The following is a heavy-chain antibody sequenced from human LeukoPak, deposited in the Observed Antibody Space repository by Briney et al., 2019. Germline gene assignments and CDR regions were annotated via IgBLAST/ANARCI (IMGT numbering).Heavy chain of an antibody. CDR1: GGSISSYY. V-gene: IGHV4-59*08. D-gene: IGHD3-3*01. Sequence: SETLSLTCTVSGGSISSYYWSWIRQPPGKGLEWIGYIYYSGSTNYNPSLKSRVTISVDTSKNQFSLKLSSVTAADTAVYYCARHKYYDFWSGYDYWGQGTLVTVSS. J-gene: IGHJ4*02. CDR3: ARHKYYDFWSGYDY. CDR2: IYYSGST.